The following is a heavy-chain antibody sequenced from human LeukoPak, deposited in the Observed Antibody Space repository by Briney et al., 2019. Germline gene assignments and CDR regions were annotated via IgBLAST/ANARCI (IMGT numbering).Heavy chain of an antibody. J-gene: IGHJ4*02. D-gene: IGHD2/OR15-2a*01. CDR1: GGSISSYY. CDR2: IYYSGST. CDR3: ARHVIYYFDY. Sequence: SETLSLTCTVSGGSISSYYWSWIRQPPGKGLEWIGYIYYSGSTNYNPSLNSRVTISVDTYKNQFSLKLSSVTAADTAVYYCARHVIYYFDYWGQGTLVTVSS. V-gene: IGHV4-59*08.